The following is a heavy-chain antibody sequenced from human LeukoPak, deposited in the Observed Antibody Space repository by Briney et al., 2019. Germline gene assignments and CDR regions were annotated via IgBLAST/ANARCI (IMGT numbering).Heavy chain of an antibody. V-gene: IGHV3-48*03. J-gene: IGHJ4*02. D-gene: IGHD6-19*01. Sequence: GGSLRLSCAASGFTFSTYEMKWVRQAPGKGLEWVSYISSSGSTIYYADSVKGRFTISRDNSKNTLYLQMNSLRAEDTAVYYCARDYRRLEYWGQGTLVTVSS. CDR3: ARDYRRLEY. CDR2: ISSSGSTI. CDR1: GFTFSTYE.